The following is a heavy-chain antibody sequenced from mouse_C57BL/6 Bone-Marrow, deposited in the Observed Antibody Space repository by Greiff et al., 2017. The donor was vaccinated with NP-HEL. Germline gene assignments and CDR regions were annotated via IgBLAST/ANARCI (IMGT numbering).Heavy chain of an antibody. Sequence: QVQLQQPGAELVMPGASVKLSCKASGYTFTSYWMHWVKQRPGQGLEWIGEIDPSDSYTNYNQKCKGKSTLTVDKASSTAYMQLSSLTSEDSAVYYCARCDLDYWGQGTTLTVSS. CDR2: IDPSDSYT. CDR1: GYTFTSYW. J-gene: IGHJ2*01. CDR3: ARCDLDY. V-gene: IGHV1-69*01.